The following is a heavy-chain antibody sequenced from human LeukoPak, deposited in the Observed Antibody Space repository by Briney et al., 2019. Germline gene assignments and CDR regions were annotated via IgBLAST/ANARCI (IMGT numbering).Heavy chain of an antibody. D-gene: IGHD2-8*01. J-gene: IGHJ4*02. CDR3: ARYRQGTSGNDY. CDR2: IYYTGST. Sequence: PSETLSLTCTVSGGSISSSSYYWGWIRQPPGKGLEWIGYIYYTGSTKYNPSLKSRVSFSVDTSKNQFSLRLTSVTAADTAVYYCARYRQGTSGNDYWGQGTLVTVSS. V-gene: IGHV4-61*05. CDR1: GGSISSSSYY.